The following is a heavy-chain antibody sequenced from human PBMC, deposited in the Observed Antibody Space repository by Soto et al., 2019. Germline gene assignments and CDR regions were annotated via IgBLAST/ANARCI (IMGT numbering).Heavy chain of an antibody. D-gene: IGHD3-3*01. CDR2: ISGSGGST. CDR1: GFTFSSYA. Sequence: GESLKISCAASGFTFSSYAMSWVRQAPGKGLEWVSAISGSGGSTYYADSVKGRFTISRDNSKKTLYLQMTSLRAEDTAVYYCAKEVTIFGVVSYYYYGMDVWGQGTTVTVSS. CDR3: AKEVTIFGVVSYYYYGMDV. J-gene: IGHJ6*02. V-gene: IGHV3-23*01.